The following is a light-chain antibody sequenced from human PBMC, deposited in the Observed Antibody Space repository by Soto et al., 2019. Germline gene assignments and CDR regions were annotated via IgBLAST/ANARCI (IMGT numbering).Light chain of an antibody. Sequence: QSALTQPPSASGSSGQSVTISCTGTSSAVGGYNYVSWYQQHPGKAPKLIIFEVNRRPSGVPDRFSGSKSGNTASLTVSGLQAEDEADYYCCSYAGSNNLIFGGGTQLTVL. V-gene: IGLV2-8*01. CDR3: CSYAGSNNLI. CDR2: EVN. J-gene: IGLJ2*01. CDR1: SSAVGGYNY.